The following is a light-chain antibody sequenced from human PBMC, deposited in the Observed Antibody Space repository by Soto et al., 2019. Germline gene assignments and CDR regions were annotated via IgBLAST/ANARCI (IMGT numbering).Light chain of an antibody. CDR3: QQYDIYPLT. CDR1: QSISSW. Sequence: DIQMTQSPSTLSASVGDRVTITCRASQSISSWLAWYQHKPGKAPNLLFYKPSTLESGFPSRFRGSGSGTEFTLTVSSLQPDDFATYYCQQYDIYPLTFGGGTKVDIK. V-gene: IGKV1-5*03. CDR2: KPS. J-gene: IGKJ4*01.